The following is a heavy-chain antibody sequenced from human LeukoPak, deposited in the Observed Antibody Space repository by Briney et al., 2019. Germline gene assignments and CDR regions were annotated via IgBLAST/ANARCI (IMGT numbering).Heavy chain of an antibody. Sequence: SETLSLNCNFSGCSISRYYWSWIRQPPGKGMEWIGYIYYSGSTNYNPSLMSRVTILVDTSKNQFSLKLSSVTAADTALYYCARVTRAYNCGSDFWGQGTLVTVSS. V-gene: IGHV4-59*01. CDR2: IYYSGST. CDR3: ARVTRAYNCGSDF. CDR1: GCSISRYY. D-gene: IGHD5-18*01. J-gene: IGHJ4*02.